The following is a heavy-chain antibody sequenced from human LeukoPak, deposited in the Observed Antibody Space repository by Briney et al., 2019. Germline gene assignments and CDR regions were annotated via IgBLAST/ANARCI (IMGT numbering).Heavy chain of an antibody. CDR1: GYSIYSDFY. CDR3: ARHDSSGSSGTYYSVDY. V-gene: IGHV4-38-2*01. D-gene: IGHD3-10*01. CDR2: IYHIGSY. J-gene: IGHJ4*02. Sequence: SETRSLTCAVSGYSIYSDFYWGWIRQPPGKGLEWIGSIYHIGSYYYKPGLKILVTISMVTSNNLFSLKLTSETAADTAIYYCARHDSSGSSGTYYSVDYWGRGTLVTVSS.